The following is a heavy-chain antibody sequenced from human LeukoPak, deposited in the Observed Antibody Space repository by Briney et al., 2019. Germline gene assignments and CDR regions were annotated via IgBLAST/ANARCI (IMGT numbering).Heavy chain of an antibody. CDR2: ISWNSGSI. CDR1: GFTFDDYA. CDR3: AKGAGWLLQYYFDY. Sequence: GGSLRLSCAASGFTFDDYAMHWVRQAPGKGLEWVSAISWNSGSIGYADSVKGRFTISRDNAKNSLYLQMNSLRAEDMALYYCAKGAGWLLQYYFDYWGQGTLVTVSS. V-gene: IGHV3-9*03. J-gene: IGHJ4*02. D-gene: IGHD3-22*01.